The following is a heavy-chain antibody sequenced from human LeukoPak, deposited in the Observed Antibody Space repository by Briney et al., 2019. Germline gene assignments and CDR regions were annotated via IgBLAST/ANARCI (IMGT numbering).Heavy chain of an antibody. CDR1: GFTFSGYA. Sequence: PGGSLKLSCVASGFTFSGYAIHWVRQASGKGLEWVGRVRSKADSYATAYTASMKGTFIISRDDSKDTDYLQMNSMKPEDTAVYYCTRWRLGGSHTDDGFDYSGQPTLVTVSS. V-gene: IGHV3-73*01. CDR2: VRSKADSYAT. CDR3: TRWRLGGSHTDDGFDY. J-gene: IGHJ4*02. D-gene: IGHD1-1*01.